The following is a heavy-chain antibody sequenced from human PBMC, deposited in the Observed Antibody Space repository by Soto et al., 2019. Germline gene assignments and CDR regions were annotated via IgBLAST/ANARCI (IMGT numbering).Heavy chain of an antibody. CDR2: ISSSGSTM. V-gene: IGHV3-11*01. J-gene: IGHJ6*02. D-gene: IGHD2-15*01. CDR1: GFTFSDYY. CDR3: ARDHSGYCSGGSCYSGVGYYGMDV. Sequence: PGGSLRLSCAASGFTFSDYYMSWIRQAPGKGLEWVSYISSSGSTMYYADSVKGRFTISRDNAKNSLYLQMNSLRAEDTAVYYCARDHSGYCSGGSCYSGVGYYGMDVWGQGTTVTVSS.